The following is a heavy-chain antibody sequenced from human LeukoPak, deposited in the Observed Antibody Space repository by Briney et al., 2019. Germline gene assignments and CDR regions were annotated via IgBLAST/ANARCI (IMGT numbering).Heavy chain of an antibody. CDR2: ISGRGGST. CDR3: AKDLFYGDYPYWYFDL. Sequence: GGSLRLSCAASGFTFSSYAMSWVRQAPGKGLEWVSGISGRGGSTYYADSVKGRFTISRDNSKNTLYLQMNSLRAEDTAVYYRAKDLFYGDYPYWYFDLWGRGTLVTVSS. J-gene: IGHJ2*01. V-gene: IGHV3-23*01. CDR1: GFTFSSYA. D-gene: IGHD4-17*01.